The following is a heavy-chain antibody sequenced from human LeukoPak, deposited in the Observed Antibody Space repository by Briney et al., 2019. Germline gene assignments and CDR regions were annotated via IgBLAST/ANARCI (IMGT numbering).Heavy chain of an antibody. J-gene: IGHJ4*02. Sequence: GGSLGLSCAASGFTFSSFGMHWARQAPGKGLEWVAVITYDGSKKYYADSVKGRFTISRDNSKNTLYLQMDSLRTEDTAVYYCARGLDYDILTFWGQGTLVTVSS. CDR1: GFTFSSFG. CDR3: ARGLDYDILTF. D-gene: IGHD3-9*01. V-gene: IGHV3-30-3*01. CDR2: ITYDGSKK.